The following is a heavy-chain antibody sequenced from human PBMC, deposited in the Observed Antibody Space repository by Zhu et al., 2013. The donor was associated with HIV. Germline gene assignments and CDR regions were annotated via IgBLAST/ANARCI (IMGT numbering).Heavy chain of an antibody. J-gene: IGHJ4*02. CDR3: EAQVVGATNYFDY. CDR2: ISSSGSTI. Sequence: LEWVSYISSSGSTIYYADSVKGRFTISRDNAKNSLYLQMNSLRAEDTAVYYCEAQVVGATNYFDYWGQGTLVTVSS. D-gene: IGHD1-26*01. V-gene: IGHV3-48*03.